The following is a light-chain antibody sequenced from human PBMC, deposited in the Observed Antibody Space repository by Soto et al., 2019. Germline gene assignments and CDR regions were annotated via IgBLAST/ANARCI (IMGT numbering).Light chain of an antibody. CDR2: EDN. CDR1: SGSIASNY. CDR3: QXYVV. Sequence: NFMLTQPHSVSESPGKTVTISCTRSSGSIASNYVQWYQQRPGSAPTTVIYEDNQRPSGVPDRFSGSIDSSSNSASLTISGLKTEDEADYYCQXYVVFGGGTK. J-gene: IGLJ2*01. V-gene: IGLV6-57*03.